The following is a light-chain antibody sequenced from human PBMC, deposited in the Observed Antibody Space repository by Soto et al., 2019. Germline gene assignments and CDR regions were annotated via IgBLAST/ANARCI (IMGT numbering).Light chain of an antibody. V-gene: IGKV1-5*03. CDR1: QSISSW. CDR2: KAS. J-gene: IGKJ3*01. CDR3: QQYNSYPFT. Sequence: DIQMTQSPSTLSASVGDRVTITCRASQSISSWLAWYQQKPGKAPKLLIYKASSLYSGVPSRFSGSGSGTEFTLTISSLQADDVATYFCQQYNSYPFTFGPGTKVDI.